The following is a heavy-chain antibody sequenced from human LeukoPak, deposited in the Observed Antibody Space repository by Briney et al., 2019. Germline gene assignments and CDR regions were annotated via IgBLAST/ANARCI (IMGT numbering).Heavy chain of an antibody. CDR3: ARVPRIAVAAPGAFDI. D-gene: IGHD6-19*01. CDR1: GYTFTSYA. CDR2: INAGNGNT. Sequence: ASVKVSCKASGYTFTSYAMHWVRQAPGQRLEWMGWINAGNGNTKYSQKFQGRVTITRDTSASTAYMELSSLRSEDTAVYYCARVPRIAVAAPGAFDIWGQGTMVTVSS. J-gene: IGHJ3*02. V-gene: IGHV1-3*01.